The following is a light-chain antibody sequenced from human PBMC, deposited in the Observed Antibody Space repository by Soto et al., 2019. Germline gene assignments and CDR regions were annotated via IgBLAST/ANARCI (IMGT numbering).Light chain of an antibody. CDR2: DAS. Sequence: DIQMTQSPSTLSASVGDRVTITCRASQNIYNWLAWYQQKPGKAPKLLIYDASRLESGVPSRFSGSGSGTDFTLTIISLQPDDFATYFCKKYDHYFGGGTKVEIK. CDR1: QNIYNW. J-gene: IGKJ4*01. V-gene: IGKV1-5*01. CDR3: KKYDHY.